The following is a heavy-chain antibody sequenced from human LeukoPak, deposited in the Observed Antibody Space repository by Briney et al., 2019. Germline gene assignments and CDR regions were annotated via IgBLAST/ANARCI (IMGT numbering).Heavy chain of an antibody. V-gene: IGHV3-48*01. CDR3: AREPLDY. Sequence: GGSLRLSCAASGFTFSYYTMNWVRQAPGKGLEWVPYISTTSNSIYYADSVKGRFTISRDNAKNSLYLQMNSLRAEDTAVYYCAREPLDYWGQGTLVTVSS. CDR2: ISTTSNSI. CDR1: GFTFSYYT. J-gene: IGHJ4*02.